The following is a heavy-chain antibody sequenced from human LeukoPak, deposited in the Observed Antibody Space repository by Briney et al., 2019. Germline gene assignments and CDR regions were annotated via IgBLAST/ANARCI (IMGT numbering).Heavy chain of an antibody. J-gene: IGHJ4*02. CDR1: GFTFTIYA. D-gene: IGHD6-19*01. Sequence: PGGSLRLSCVASGFTFTIYAMSWVRQAPGKGLEWVSGISDSGGSTYNAASVKGRFTLSRDNSKNTLYLQMNTLRAEDTAIYYCARRGWLVNFDYWGQGTLVTVSS. CDR2: ISDSGGST. CDR3: ARRGWLVNFDY. V-gene: IGHV3-23*01.